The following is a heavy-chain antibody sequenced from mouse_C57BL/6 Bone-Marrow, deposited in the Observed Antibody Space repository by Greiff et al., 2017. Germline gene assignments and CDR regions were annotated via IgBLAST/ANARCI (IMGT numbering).Heavy chain of an antibody. CDR1: GFSLTSSA. Sequence: VKLVESGPGLVVPSQSLSITCTVSGFSLTSSAISWVRQPPGKGLEWLGVIWTGGGTNYNSALKSRLSISKDNSKSQVFLKMNSLQTDDTARYYCARKGDYSNWAMDYWGQGTSVTGSS. D-gene: IGHD2-5*01. J-gene: IGHJ4*01. CDR2: IWTGGGT. CDR3: ARKGDYSNWAMDY. V-gene: IGHV2-9-1*01.